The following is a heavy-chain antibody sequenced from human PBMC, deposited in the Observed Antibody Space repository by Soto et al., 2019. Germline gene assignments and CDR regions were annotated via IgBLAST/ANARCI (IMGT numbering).Heavy chain of an antibody. CDR3: ATVGYDFWSGYYWFDP. Sequence: SVKVSCKASGGAFKSYAISWVRQAPGQGLEWLGGIMPIFGTADYAQKFQGRVTITADTSTSTAYMELSSLRSEDTAVYYCATVGYDFWSGYYWFDPWGQGTLVTVSS. CDR2: IMPIFGTA. V-gene: IGHV1-69*06. CDR1: GGAFKSYA. D-gene: IGHD3-3*01. J-gene: IGHJ5*02.